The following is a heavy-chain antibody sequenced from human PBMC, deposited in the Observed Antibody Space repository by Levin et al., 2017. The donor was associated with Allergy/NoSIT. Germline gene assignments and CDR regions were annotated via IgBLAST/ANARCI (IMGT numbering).Heavy chain of an antibody. V-gene: IGHV3-64*01. CDR1: GFTFSAYP. CDR3: ARGPHLTVAPISNSWFDP. CDR2: TSSNGGSA. Sequence: GGSLRLSCAASGFTFSAYPMYWVRQAPGKGLEYVSGTSSNGGSAYYASSVKGRFTISRDNSKNTLYLQMGSLRAEDMAVYYCARGPHLTVAPISNSWFDPWGQGPLVTVSS. D-gene: IGHD5-12*01. J-gene: IGHJ5*02.